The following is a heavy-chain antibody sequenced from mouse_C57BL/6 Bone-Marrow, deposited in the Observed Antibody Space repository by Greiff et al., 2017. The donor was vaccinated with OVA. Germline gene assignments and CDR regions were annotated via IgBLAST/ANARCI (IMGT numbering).Heavy chain of an antibody. D-gene: IGHD2-4*01. Sequence: EVQLQQSGPELVKPGASVKISCKASGYTFTDYYMNWVKQSHGKSLEWIGDINPNNGGTSYNQKFKGKATLTVDKSSSTAYMELRSLTSEDSAVYYCARDQIYYEYYWGQGATLTVSS. V-gene: IGHV1-26*01. CDR3: ARDQIYYEYY. CDR2: INPNNGGT. J-gene: IGHJ2*01. CDR1: GYTFTDYY.